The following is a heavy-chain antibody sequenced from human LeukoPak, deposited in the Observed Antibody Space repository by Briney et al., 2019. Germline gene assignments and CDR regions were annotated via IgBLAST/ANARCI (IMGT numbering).Heavy chain of an antibody. Sequence: GGSLRLSCAASGFTFSSYWMSWVRQAPGKGLEWVANIKQDESEKYYVDSVKGRFTISRDNAKNSLYLQMNSLRAEDTAVYYCARAAYSSSWYLYFDYWGQGTLVTVSS. D-gene: IGHD6-13*01. J-gene: IGHJ4*02. CDR3: ARAAYSSSWYLYFDY. CDR2: IKQDESEK. CDR1: GFTFSSYW. V-gene: IGHV3-7*01.